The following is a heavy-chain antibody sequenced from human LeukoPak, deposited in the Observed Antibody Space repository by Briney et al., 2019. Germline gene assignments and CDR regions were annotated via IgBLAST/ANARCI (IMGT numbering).Heavy chain of an antibody. CDR2: ISGSGITT. CDR3: AKETALVGGHAAIFDH. J-gene: IGHJ4*02. V-gene: IGHV3-23*01. D-gene: IGHD3-3*01. Sequence: GGSLRLSCAASGFPFSGYTMNWVRQAPGKGPAWVSPISGSGITTNYADSVKGRFTISREYSNNTLYLQMSSLRAEDTAIYYCAKETALVGGHAAIFDHWGQGTLVTVSS. CDR1: GFPFSGYT.